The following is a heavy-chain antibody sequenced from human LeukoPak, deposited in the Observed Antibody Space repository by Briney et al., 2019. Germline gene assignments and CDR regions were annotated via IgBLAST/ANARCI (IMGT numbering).Heavy chain of an antibody. CDR3: AKAPLTTSGTHYLDY. CDR1: GFTFGDYN. D-gene: IGHD1-26*01. V-gene: IGHV3-9*01. CDR2: ISWNSGSI. Sequence: GGSLRLSCAASGFTFGDYNMHWVRQAPGKGLEWVSSISWNSGSIGYADSVKGRFTISRDNAMNSLYLQMNSLRAEDTGLYYCAKAPLTTSGTHYLDYWGQGTLVTVS. J-gene: IGHJ4*02.